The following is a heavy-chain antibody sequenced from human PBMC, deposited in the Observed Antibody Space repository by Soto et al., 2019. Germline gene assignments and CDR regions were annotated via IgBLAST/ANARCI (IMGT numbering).Heavy chain of an antibody. D-gene: IGHD4-17*01. CDR1: SGSISSSNW. Sequence: QVQLQESGPGLVKPSGTLSLTCVVSSGSISSSNWWSWVRQPPGKWLEWIGEIYHSGSTNYNPSLKSRVTISVDKSKNQFSLKLSSVTAADTAVYSGARGGDGDYVVGWFDPWGQGTLVTVSS. CDR2: IYHSGST. J-gene: IGHJ5*02. V-gene: IGHV4-4*02. CDR3: ARGGDGDYVVGWFDP.